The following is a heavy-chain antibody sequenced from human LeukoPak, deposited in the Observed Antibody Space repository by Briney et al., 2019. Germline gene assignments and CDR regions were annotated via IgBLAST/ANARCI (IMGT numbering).Heavy chain of an antibody. CDR3: ALLVGATLDFDY. D-gene: IGHD1-26*01. V-gene: IGHV3-23*01. Sequence: GGSLRLSCAASGFTFNSYGMRWVRQAPGKGLEWVSGISGSGGSTYYADSVKGRFTISRDNAKDSLYLQMNSLRAEDTAVYYCALLVGATLDFDYWGQGTLVTVSS. J-gene: IGHJ4*02. CDR1: GFTFNSYG. CDR2: ISGSGGST.